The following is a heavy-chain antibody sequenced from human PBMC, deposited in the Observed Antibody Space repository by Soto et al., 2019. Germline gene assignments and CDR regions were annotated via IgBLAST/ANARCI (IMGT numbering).Heavy chain of an antibody. D-gene: IGHD3-22*01. CDR3: ARDLDGLHDDTSGPFPRPG. Sequence: SETLSLTCTVSGGSISSDDYYWSWIRQAPGRGLEWIGYVHSSGSIYYNPSLKSRATMSIDTAGNQFSLKVSSVTVADTAVYYCARDLDGLHDDTSGPFPRPGWGQGTLVTVSS. CDR1: GGSISSDDYY. V-gene: IGHV4-30-4*01. CDR2: VHSSGSI. J-gene: IGHJ1*01.